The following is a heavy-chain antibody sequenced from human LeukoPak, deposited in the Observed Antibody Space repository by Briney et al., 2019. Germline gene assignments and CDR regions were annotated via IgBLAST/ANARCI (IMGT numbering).Heavy chain of an antibody. J-gene: IGHJ4*02. CDR2: IRTKANNYAT. CDR3: ARPSQYGSGTDYYFDS. CDR1: GFMFSGSP. Sequence: GGSLRLSCAASGFMFSGSPMHWARQASGKGLEWVGHIRTKANNYATIYAASVKGRLTISRDDSKNTAYLQMNSLKTEDTAVYYCARPSQYGSGTDYYFDSWGQGTLVTVSS. D-gene: IGHD3-10*01. V-gene: IGHV3-73*01.